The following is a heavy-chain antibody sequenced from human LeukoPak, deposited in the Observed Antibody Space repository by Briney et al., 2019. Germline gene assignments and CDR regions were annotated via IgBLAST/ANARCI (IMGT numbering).Heavy chain of an antibody. V-gene: IGHV3-23*01. J-gene: IGHJ5*02. Sequence: GGSLRLSCAASGFTFSSYAMSWVRQAPGKGLERVSAISGSGGSPYYADSVKGRFTISRDNSKNTLYLQMSSLRAEDTAVYYCAKDGRDIVVVVASRGPYNWFDPWGQGTLVTVSS. CDR2: ISGSGGSP. CDR3: AKDGRDIVVVVASRGPYNWFDP. D-gene: IGHD2-15*01. CDR1: GFTFSSYA.